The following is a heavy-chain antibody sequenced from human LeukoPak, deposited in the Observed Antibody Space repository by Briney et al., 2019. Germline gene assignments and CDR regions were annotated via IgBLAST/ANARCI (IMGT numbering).Heavy chain of an antibody. D-gene: IGHD4-23*01. CDR2: ISSSSSYI. V-gene: IGHV3-21*01. J-gene: IGHJ3*02. Sequence: GGSLRLSCAASGFTFSSYNMNWVRQPPGKGLEWVSSISSSSSYIYYADSVKGRFTISRDNAKNSLYLQMNSLRAEDTAAYYCARGRTVTTVVNDAFDIWGQGTMVTVSS. CDR3: ARGRTVTTVVNDAFDI. CDR1: GFTFSSYN.